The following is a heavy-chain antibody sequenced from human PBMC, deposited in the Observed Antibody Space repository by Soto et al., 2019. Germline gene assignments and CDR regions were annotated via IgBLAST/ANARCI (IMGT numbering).Heavy chain of an antibody. V-gene: IGHV3-30*18. CDR2: ISYDGSNK. CDR1: GFTFSSYG. Sequence: QVQLVESGGGVVQPGRSLRLSCAASGFTFSSYGMHWVRQAPGKGLAWVAVISYDGSNKYYADSVKGRFTISRDNSKNTLYLQMNSLRAEDTGVYYCAKDPGYDYGDYGFDYWGQGTLVTVSS. CDR3: AKDPGYDYGDYGFDY. J-gene: IGHJ4*02. D-gene: IGHD4-17*01.